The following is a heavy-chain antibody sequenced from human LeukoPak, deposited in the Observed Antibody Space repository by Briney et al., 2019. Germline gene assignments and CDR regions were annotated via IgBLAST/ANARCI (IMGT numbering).Heavy chain of an antibody. Sequence: PSETLSLTCAVSGVPFSNYYWSWVRQSPTKGLEWIGEINHSGYTNYNPSLKSQVTISIDTSKNQFSLMLTSVTAADTAVYYCTRAVAGHPDWGQGTLVTVSS. CDR1: GVPFSNYY. CDR2: INHSGYT. CDR3: TRAVAGHPD. D-gene: IGHD6-19*01. V-gene: IGHV4-34*01. J-gene: IGHJ4*02.